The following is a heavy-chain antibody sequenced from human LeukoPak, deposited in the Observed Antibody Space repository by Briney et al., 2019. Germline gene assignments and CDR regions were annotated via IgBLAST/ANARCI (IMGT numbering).Heavy chain of an antibody. J-gene: IGHJ4*02. CDR1: GFTFSSYA. V-gene: IGHV3-30*04. D-gene: IGHD5-12*01. CDR2: ISYDGSNK. CDR3: ARDGGRRGYSGYDGY. Sequence: GGSLRLSCAASGFTFSSYAMHWVRQAPGKGLEWVAVISYDGSNKYYADSVKGRFTISRDNSKNTLYLQMNSLRAEDTAVYYCARDGGRRGYSGYDGYWGQGTLVPVSS.